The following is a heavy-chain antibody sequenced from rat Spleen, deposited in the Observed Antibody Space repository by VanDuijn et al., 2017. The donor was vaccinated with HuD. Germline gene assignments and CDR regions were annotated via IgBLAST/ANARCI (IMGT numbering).Heavy chain of an antibody. Sequence: EVQLVESGGGLVQPGRSLQLSCAASGFTFNNYDMAWVRQTPTKGLEWVASISPSGGGTYYRDSVKGRFTVSRDNARSTQYLQRDSLRSEDTATYYWARQDPSGYSNCFTYWGQGTLVTVSS. D-gene: IGHD4-3*01. CDR3: ARQDPSGYSNCFTY. V-gene: IGHV5S13*01. J-gene: IGHJ3*01. CDR2: ISPSGGGT. CDR1: GFTFNNYD.